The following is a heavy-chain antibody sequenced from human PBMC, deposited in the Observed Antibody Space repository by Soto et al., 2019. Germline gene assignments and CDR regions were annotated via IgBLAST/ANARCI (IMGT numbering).Heavy chain of an antibody. Sequence: SETLARTCTVSGASMENHYGSWIRQQPGKGLEYIGYMFYTGRADYNASCTSRVTMSVDTSNNHFSLKLRPVSAADKAVYYCAKSRHSCGGAVWG. CDR2: MFYTGRA. D-gene: IGHD3-16*01. CDR1: GASMENHY. V-gene: IGHV4-59*11. CDR3: AKSRHSCGGAV. J-gene: IGHJ3*01.